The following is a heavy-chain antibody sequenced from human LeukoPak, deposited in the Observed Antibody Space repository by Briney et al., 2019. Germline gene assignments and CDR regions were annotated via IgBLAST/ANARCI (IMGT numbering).Heavy chain of an antibody. Sequence: PGGSLRLSCAASGFTFSSYSMNWVRQAPGKGLEWVSYISSSSSTIYYADSVKGRFTISRDNAKNSLYLQMNSLRAEDTAVYYCARDALWFGADYWGQGTLVTVSS. CDR1: GFTFSSYS. D-gene: IGHD3-10*01. CDR2: ISSSSSTI. J-gene: IGHJ4*02. CDR3: ARDALWFGADY. V-gene: IGHV3-48*01.